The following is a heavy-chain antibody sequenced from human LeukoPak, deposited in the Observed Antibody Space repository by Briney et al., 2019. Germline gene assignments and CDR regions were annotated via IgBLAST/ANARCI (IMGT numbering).Heavy chain of an antibody. CDR3: ATVPPFMITFGGVIAGFFGY. V-gene: IGHV1-24*01. J-gene: IGHJ4*02. D-gene: IGHD3-16*02. CDR1: GYTLTELY. CDR2: FDPEDGET. Sequence: GASVKVSCKVSGYTLTELYMHWVRQAPGKGLEWMGGFDPEDGETIYAQKFQGRVTMTEDTSTDTAYMELSSLRSEDTAVYYCATVPPFMITFGGVIAGFFGYWGQGTLVTVSS.